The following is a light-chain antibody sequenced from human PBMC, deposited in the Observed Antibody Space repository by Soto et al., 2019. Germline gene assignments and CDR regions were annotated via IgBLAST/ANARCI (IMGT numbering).Light chain of an antibody. CDR1: QSISFW. V-gene: IGKV1-5*01. J-gene: IGKJ1*01. CDR3: QYNSGT. Sequence: DIQMTQSPSTLSASVGDRVTITCRASQSISFWMAWYQQKPGKAPKLLIYDASSLESGVPPRFSGSGSGTEFTLTISSLQPYDFATYYCQYNSGTFGQGTKVEIK. CDR2: DAS.